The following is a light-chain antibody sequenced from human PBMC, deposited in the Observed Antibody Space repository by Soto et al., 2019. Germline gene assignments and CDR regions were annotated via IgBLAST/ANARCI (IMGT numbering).Light chain of an antibody. CDR2: DAS. J-gene: IGKJ4*01. Sequence: DIQMTQSPSSLSASVGDRVSITGQASQDITNYLNWCQQKPGKAPNLLIYDASNLETGVPSRFSGSESGTDFTFTISSLQPEDIATYKYHNLPPLTFGGGTKVDIK. CDR3: HNLPPLT. V-gene: IGKV1-33*01. CDR1: QDITNY.